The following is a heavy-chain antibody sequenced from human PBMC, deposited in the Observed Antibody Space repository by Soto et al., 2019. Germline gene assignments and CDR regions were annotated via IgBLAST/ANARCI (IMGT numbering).Heavy chain of an antibody. V-gene: IGHV1-18*01. Sequence: QVQLVQSGAEVKKPGASVKVSCKASGYSFTRYGISWVRQAPGQGLEWMGWISGYNANTNYPENLQGRVTMTTDTTTSTVYMEVRNLISDDTAVYYCARMGDVLYYCGGLDVWGQGTTVTVSS. J-gene: IGHJ6*02. CDR1: GYSFTRYG. CDR3: ARMGDVLYYCGGLDV. D-gene: IGHD3-16*01. CDR2: ISGYNANT.